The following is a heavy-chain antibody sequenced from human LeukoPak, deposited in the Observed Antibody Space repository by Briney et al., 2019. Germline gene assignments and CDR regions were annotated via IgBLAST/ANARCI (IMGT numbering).Heavy chain of an antibody. CDR1: GFTFSSYG. D-gene: IGHD3-10*01. CDR2: ISGSGGST. CDR3: AKAGFNGSGSYFRYYYYYYMDV. J-gene: IGHJ6*03. V-gene: IGHV3-23*01. Sequence: GGFLRLSCAASGFTFSSYGMSWVRQAPGKGLEWVSAISGSGGSTYYADSVKGRFTISRDNSKNTLYLQMNSLRAEDTAVYYCAKAGFNGSGSYFRYYYYYYMDVWGKGTTVTISS.